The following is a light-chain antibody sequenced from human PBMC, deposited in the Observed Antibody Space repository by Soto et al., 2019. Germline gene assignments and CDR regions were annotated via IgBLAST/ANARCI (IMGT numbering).Light chain of an antibody. CDR2: GAS. V-gene: IGKV3-15*01. Sequence: EIVMTQSPATLSVSLGERATLSCRASQSVSSNLAWYQQKPGQAPRLLIYGASTRATGIPARFSGSGSGTEFTLTISSLQSEDFAVYYCQQYNNWPAGTFGKGTKLEIK. J-gene: IGKJ2*01. CDR3: QQYNNWPAGT. CDR1: QSVSSN.